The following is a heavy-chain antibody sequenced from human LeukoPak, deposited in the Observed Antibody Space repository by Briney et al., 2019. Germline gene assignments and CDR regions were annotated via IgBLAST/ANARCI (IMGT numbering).Heavy chain of an antibody. CDR1: GGSISSGDYY. D-gene: IGHD7-27*01. CDR3: ARITKLGILPLTFDY. J-gene: IGHJ4*02. Sequence: KPSETLSLTCTVSGGSISSGDYYWSWIRQPPGKGLEWIGYIYYSGSTYYNPSLKSRVTISVDTSKNQFSLKLSSVTAADTAVYYCARITKLGILPLTFDYWGQGTLVTVSS. V-gene: IGHV4-30-4*08. CDR2: IYYSGST.